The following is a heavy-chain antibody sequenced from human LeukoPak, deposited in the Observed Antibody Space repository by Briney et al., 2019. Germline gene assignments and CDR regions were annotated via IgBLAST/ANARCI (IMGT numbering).Heavy chain of an antibody. CDR2: INPSGGST. J-gene: IGHJ4*02. CDR1: GYTFTSYY. D-gene: IGHD3-16*01. Sequence: ASVKVSCKAAGYTFTSYYMHWVRQAPGQGLEWMGIINPSGGSTSYAQKFQGRVTMTRDTSTSTVYMELSSLRSEDTAVYYCATLGKTTRRAEAFVGYWGQGTLVTASS. CDR3: ATLGKTTRRAEAFVGY. V-gene: IGHV1-46*03.